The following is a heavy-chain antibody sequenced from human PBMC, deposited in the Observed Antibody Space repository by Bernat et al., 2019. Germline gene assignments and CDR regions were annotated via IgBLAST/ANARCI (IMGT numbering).Heavy chain of an antibody. CDR2: IYHSGST. Sequence: QVQLQESGPGLVKPSGTLSLTCAVSGGSISSSNWWSWVRQPPGKGLEWIGEIYHSGSTNYNPSLKSRATISIDKSKNQFSLKLGSVTAADTAVYYCARAYGSGSTPDYWGQGTLVTVSS. V-gene: IGHV4-4*02. CDR1: GGSISSSNW. D-gene: IGHD3-10*01. J-gene: IGHJ4*02. CDR3: ARAYGSGSTPDY.